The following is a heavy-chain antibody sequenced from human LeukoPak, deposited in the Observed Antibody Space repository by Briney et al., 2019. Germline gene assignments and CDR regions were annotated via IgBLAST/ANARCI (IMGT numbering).Heavy chain of an antibody. CDR2: INHNGST. V-gene: IGHV4-34*01. CDR3: ARGYYYDSSGYPPWDY. J-gene: IGHJ4*02. D-gene: IGHD3-22*01. Sequence: SETLSLTCAVYGGSFSGYYWSWIRQPPGKGLEWIGEINHNGSTNYNPSLKSRVTISVDTSKNQFSLKLSSVTAADTAVYYCARGYYYDSSGYPPWDYWGQGTLVTVSS. CDR1: GGSFSGYY.